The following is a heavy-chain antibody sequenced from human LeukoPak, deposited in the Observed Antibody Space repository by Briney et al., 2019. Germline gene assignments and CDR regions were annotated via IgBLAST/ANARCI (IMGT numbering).Heavy chain of an antibody. CDR1: GGSISNYY. CDR2: IYTSGTT. Sequence: SETLSLTCTVSGGSISNYYWNWIRQPAGKGLEWIVRIYTSGTTNYNPSLVSRVIMSVDTSNNQFSLKLTSVTAADTAVYYCARIAKDSSGWSHFDYWGQGILVTVSS. D-gene: IGHD6-19*01. CDR3: ARIAKDSSGWSHFDY. V-gene: IGHV4-4*07. J-gene: IGHJ4*02.